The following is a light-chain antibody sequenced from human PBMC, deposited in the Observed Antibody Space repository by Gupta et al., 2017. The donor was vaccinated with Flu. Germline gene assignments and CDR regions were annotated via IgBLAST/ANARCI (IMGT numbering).Light chain of an antibody. V-gene: IGLV2-14*01. Sequence: QSALTQPASVSGTPGQAITISCTGSNNDIGGYNFVSWYQQDPGRAPKLIIYDVNNRPSGVSDRFSGSKSGNTASLTISGLQADDEADYYCSSYSTTTTLMLFGGGTKLTVL. CDR2: DVN. CDR3: SSYSTTTTLML. CDR1: NNDIGGYNF. J-gene: IGLJ2*01.